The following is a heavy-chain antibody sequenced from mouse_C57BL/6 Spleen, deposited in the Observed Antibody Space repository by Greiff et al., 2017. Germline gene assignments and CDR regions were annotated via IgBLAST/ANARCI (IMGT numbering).Heavy chain of an antibody. CDR1: GYTFTSYW. J-gene: IGHJ2*01. CDR3: ERGSYGYFPFDD. CDR2: IDPSDSET. Sequence: QVQLQQPGAELVRPGSSVKLSCKASGYTFTSYWMHWVKQRPIQGLEWIGNIDPSDSETHYNQQFKDKATLTVDKSSSTAYMQLSSLTSEDSAVYYGERGSYGYFPFDDWGQGTTLTVSS. D-gene: IGHD2-2*01. V-gene: IGHV1-52*01.